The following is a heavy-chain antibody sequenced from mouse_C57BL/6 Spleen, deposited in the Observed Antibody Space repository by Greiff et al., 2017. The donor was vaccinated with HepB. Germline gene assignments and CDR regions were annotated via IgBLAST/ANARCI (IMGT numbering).Heavy chain of an antibody. CDR3: TGGLRRGDY. CDR2: IDPENGDT. D-gene: IGHD2-4*01. J-gene: IGHJ4*01. Sequence: EVQLQESGAELVRPGASVKLSCTASGFNIKDDYMHWVKQRPEQGLEWIGWIDPENGDTEYASKFQGKATITADTSSNTAYLQLSSLTSEDTAVYYCTGGLRRGDYWGQGTSVTVSS. V-gene: IGHV14-4*01. CDR1: GFNIKDDY.